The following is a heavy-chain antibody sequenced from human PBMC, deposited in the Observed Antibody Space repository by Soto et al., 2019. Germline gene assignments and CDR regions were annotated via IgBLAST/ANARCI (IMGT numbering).Heavy chain of an antibody. CDR3: ARLQQQLPRGGFDI. V-gene: IGHV1-69*13. J-gene: IGHJ3*02. CDR2: IIPIFGTA. Sequence: GASVEVSCKASGGTFSSYAISWVRQAPGQGLEWTGGIIPIFGTANYAQKFQGRVTITADESTSTAYMELSSLRSEDTAVYYCARLQQQLPRGGFDIWGQGTMVTVSS. D-gene: IGHD6-13*01. CDR1: GGTFSSYA.